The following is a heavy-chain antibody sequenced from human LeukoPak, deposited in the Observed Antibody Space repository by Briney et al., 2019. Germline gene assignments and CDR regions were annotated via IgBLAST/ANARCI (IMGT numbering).Heavy chain of an antibody. CDR1: GFTFTNYG. CDR2: IWYDGSLK. Sequence: PGGSLRLSCSASGFTFTNYGMHWVRQAPGTGLEWVALIWYDGSLKYYADSLKGRFTISRDNPKNTLYLQMNSLRVEDTAVYYCASSDDSSYRPWFWGQGTLVTVSS. J-gene: IGHJ4*02. D-gene: IGHD3-22*01. V-gene: IGHV3-30*02. CDR3: ASSDDSSYRPWF.